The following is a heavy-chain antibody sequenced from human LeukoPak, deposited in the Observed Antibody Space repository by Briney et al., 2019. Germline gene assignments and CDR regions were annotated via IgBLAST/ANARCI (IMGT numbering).Heavy chain of an antibody. V-gene: IGHV1-18*01. Sequence: ASVKVSCKASGYTFTSYGISWLRQAPGQGLERMGWISAYNGNRNYAQKFEGRVTMTTDTSTTTAYMELRSLRSDDTAVYYCARDMGKYCATISCFPFDPWGQGTLVTVSS. D-gene: IGHD2-21*01. CDR3: ARDMGKYCATISCFPFDP. CDR1: GYTFTSYG. J-gene: IGHJ5*02. CDR2: ISAYNGNR.